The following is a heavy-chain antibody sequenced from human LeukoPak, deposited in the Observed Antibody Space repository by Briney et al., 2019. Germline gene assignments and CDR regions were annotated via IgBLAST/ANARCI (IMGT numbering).Heavy chain of an antibody. CDR1: GGSISSSSYY. V-gene: IGHV4-30-2*01. Sequence: SETLSLTCTVSGGSISSSSYYWSWIRQPPGKGLEWIGYIYHSGTTYYNPSLKSRVTISVDRSKNHFSLKLSSVTAADTAVYYCARDLVVGALFDIWGQGTMVTVSS. D-gene: IGHD1-26*01. CDR2: IYHSGTT. CDR3: ARDLVVGALFDI. J-gene: IGHJ3*02.